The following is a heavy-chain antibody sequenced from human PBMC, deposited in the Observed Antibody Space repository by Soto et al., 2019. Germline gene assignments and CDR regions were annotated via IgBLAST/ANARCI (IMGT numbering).Heavy chain of an antibody. D-gene: IGHD3-10*01. J-gene: IGHJ4*02. CDR2: ISAYNGNT. Sequence: QVQLEQSGAEVKKPGASVKVSCKPSGYTFTSYGITWVRQAPGQGLEWMGWISAYNGNTNYAQKFQGRVTMTTDTSTSTAYMELRSLGSDDTAVYNCASGWFGEFVYQFDYWGQGTLVTVSS. CDR3: ASGWFGEFVYQFDY. V-gene: IGHV1-18*01. CDR1: GYTFTSYG.